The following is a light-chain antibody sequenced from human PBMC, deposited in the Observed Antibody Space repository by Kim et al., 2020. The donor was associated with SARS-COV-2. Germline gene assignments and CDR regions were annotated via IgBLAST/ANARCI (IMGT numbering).Light chain of an antibody. CDR1: SSNIGSNH. CDR3: AAWDDSLNSWV. CDR2: SNN. Sequence: GQGVTICCSGSSSNIGSNHVNWYQQLPGTAPKFLISSNNQRPSGVPDRFSASKSGTSASLAISGLQSEEEAYYYCAAWDDSLNSWVFGGGTQLTVL. J-gene: IGLJ3*02. V-gene: IGLV1-44*01.